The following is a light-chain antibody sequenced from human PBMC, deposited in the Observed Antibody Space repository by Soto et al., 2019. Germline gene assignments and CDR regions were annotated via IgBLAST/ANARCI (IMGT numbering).Light chain of an antibody. CDR2: GAS. CDR1: QSVVSKF. J-gene: IGKJ1*01. Sequence: EIVLTQSPGPLSLSPGERATLSCRASQSVVSKFLSWFQQKPGQAPRLLIYGASNRATGIPDRFSGSGSGTDFTLTISGLEPEDSAVYYCQQYGSSPRTFGQGTKVEIK. CDR3: QQYGSSPRT. V-gene: IGKV3-20*01.